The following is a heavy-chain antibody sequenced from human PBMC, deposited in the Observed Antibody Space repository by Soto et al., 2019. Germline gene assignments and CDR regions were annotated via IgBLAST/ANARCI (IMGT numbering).Heavy chain of an antibody. V-gene: IGHV1-69*01. Sequence: QVQLVQSETEVKKPGSAVRVSCKASGGTFNTYAMNWVRQAPGQGLEGMGGILPMFDSPRYAQKFQGRVTITVDEPTTTAYMELSSLRSDDTAVYYCTRSIGSGGVIGGFDYWGQGTLVTVSS. CDR3: TRSIGSGGVIGGFDY. J-gene: IGHJ4*02. CDR1: GGTFNTYA. D-gene: IGHD3-16*02. CDR2: ILPMFDSP.